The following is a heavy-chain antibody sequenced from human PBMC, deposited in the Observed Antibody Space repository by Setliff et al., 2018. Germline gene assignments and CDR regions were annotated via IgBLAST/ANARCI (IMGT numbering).Heavy chain of an antibody. CDR3: AKSSGSSSATNLEY. V-gene: IGHV3-30*01. J-gene: IGHJ4*02. CDR1: GFTFSSYP. CDR2: TSYDGINK. Sequence: GSLRLSCAASGFTFSSYPMHWVRQAPGKGLEWVAVTSYDGINKYYAESVQGRFTISRDNSKNTLYLQMNSLRAEDTAVYYCAKSSGSSSATNLEYLGPGTLVTVSS. D-gene: IGHD3-10*01.